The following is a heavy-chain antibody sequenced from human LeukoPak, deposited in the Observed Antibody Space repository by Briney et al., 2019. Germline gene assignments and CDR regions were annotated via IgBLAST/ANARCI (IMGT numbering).Heavy chain of an antibody. V-gene: IGHV3-48*02. CDR2: ISSSSTI. Sequence: GASLSFYCAASGFTISTYSMKWLRQAPGKGLEWVSYISSSSTIYYADSVKGRFTISRDNAKNSLYLQMNSLRDEDTAVYYCARRAVYFDLWGRGTLVTVSS. J-gene: IGHJ2*01. CDR3: ARRAVYFDL. CDR1: GFTISTYS.